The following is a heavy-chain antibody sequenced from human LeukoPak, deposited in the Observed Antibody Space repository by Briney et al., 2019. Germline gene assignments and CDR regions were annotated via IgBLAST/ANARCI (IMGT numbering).Heavy chain of an antibody. Sequence: GASVKVSCKASGYTFTSYGISWVRQAPGQGLEWMGWISAYNGNTNHAQKLQGRVTMTTDTSTSTAYMELRSLRSDDTAVYYCARDEGIAAAGGPNWFDPWGQGTLVTVSS. J-gene: IGHJ5*02. CDR1: GYTFTSYG. V-gene: IGHV1-18*01. CDR3: ARDEGIAAAGGPNWFDP. CDR2: ISAYNGNT. D-gene: IGHD6-13*01.